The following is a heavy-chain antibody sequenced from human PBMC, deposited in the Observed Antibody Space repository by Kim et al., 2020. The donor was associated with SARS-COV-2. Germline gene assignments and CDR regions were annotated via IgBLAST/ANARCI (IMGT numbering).Heavy chain of an antibody. V-gene: IGHV3-21*01. CDR2: ISSSSSCL. J-gene: IGHJ6*02. Sequence: GGSLRLSCAASGFTFSGYSMNWVRQAPGKGLEWVSCISSSSSCLYYAYAVKGRFTITRDNDKNSLNLQMNRLRAEDAAVYYCSRDPYGGDLFYYYYAFDVWGQGTTVTVSS. CDR3: SRDPYGGDLFYYYYAFDV. D-gene: IGHD2-21*01. CDR1: GFTFSGYS.